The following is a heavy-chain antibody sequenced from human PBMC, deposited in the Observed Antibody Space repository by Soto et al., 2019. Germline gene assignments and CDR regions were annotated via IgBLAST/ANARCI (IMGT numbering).Heavy chain of an antibody. J-gene: IGHJ6*02. CDR1: GFTFSNAW. Sequence: GGSLRLSCAASGFTFSNAWMNWVRQAPGKGLEWVGRIKSKTDGGTTDYAAPVKGRFTISRDDSKNTLYLQMNSLKTEDTAVYYCTSSIAARPFKYYYYGMDVWGQGTTVTVSS. D-gene: IGHD6-6*01. V-gene: IGHV3-15*07. CDR3: TSSIAARPFKYYYYGMDV. CDR2: IKSKTDGGTT.